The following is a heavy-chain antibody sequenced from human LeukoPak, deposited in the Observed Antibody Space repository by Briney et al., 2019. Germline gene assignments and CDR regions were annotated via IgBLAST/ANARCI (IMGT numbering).Heavy chain of an antibody. CDR1: GGSISSYY. V-gene: IGHV4-59*12. CDR3: ASTRGYDIYYFDY. J-gene: IGHJ4*02. D-gene: IGHD3-9*01. Sequence: SETLSLTCTVSGGSISSYYWSWIRQPPGKGLEWIGYIYYSGSTNYNPSLKSRVTISVDTSKSQFSLKLSSVTAADTAVYYCASTRGYDIYYFDYWGQGTLVTVSS. CDR2: IYYSGST.